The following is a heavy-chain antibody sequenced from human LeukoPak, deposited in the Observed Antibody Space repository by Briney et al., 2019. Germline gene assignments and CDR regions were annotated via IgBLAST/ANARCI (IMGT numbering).Heavy chain of an antibody. V-gene: IGHV4-59*01. Sequence: SETLSLTCTVSGGSISSYYWSWIRQPPGKGLEWIGYIYYSGSTSYNPSLKSRVTISVDTSKNQFSLKLSSVTAADTAVYYCARDRGYSYGIDYWGQGTLVTVSS. CDR1: GGSISSYY. CDR3: ARDRGYSYGIDY. CDR2: IYYSGST. D-gene: IGHD5-18*01. J-gene: IGHJ4*02.